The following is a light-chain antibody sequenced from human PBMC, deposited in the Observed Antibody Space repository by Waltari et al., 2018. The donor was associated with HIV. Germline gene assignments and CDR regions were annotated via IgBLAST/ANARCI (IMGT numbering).Light chain of an antibody. V-gene: IGLV3-1*01. Sequence: SYELTQPPSVSVSPGRTAIITCSGDNLGDKYASWYQQRPGQSPVLVIYEDVKRPSGIPERFSGSNSGNTATLTISGTQAMDESDYYCQAWDSHNVIFGGGTKLTVL. J-gene: IGLJ2*01. CDR2: EDV. CDR1: NLGDKY. CDR3: QAWDSHNVI.